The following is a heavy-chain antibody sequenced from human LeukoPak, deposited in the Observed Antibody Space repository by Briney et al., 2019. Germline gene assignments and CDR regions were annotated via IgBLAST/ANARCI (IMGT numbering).Heavy chain of an antibody. J-gene: IGHJ6*03. D-gene: IGHD4-23*01. V-gene: IGHV1-69*13. CDR3: VSMTTVGVSFYYMDV. CDR2: IIPIFGTA. Sequence: SVKVSCKASGGTFSSYAISWVRQASGQGLEWMGGIIPIFGTAHYAQKFQGRVTITADESTSTAYMDLSSLRSEDTAVYYCVSMTTVGVSFYYMDVWGKGTTVTVSS. CDR1: GGTFSSYA.